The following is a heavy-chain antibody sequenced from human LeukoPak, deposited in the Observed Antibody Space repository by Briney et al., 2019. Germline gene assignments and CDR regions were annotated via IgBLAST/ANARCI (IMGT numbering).Heavy chain of an antibody. CDR3: AREGGPEAVAIP. CDR2: IIPIFGTA. Sequence: GASVKVSCKASGGTFSSYAISWVRQAPGQGLEWMGGIIPIFGTANYAQKFQGRVTITADESTSTAYMELSSLRSEDTAVYYCAREGGPEAVAIPWGQGTLVTVSS. D-gene: IGHD6-19*01. CDR1: GGTFSSYA. J-gene: IGHJ5*02. V-gene: IGHV1-69*13.